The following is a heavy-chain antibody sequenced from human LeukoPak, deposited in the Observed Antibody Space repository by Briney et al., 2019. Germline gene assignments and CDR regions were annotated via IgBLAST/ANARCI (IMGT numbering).Heavy chain of an antibody. CDR2: IRYDGSNK. CDR3: AKVRWYPFDY. CDR1: GFTFSSYG. Sequence: PGGSLRLSCAASGFTFSSYGMHWVRQAPGKGLEWGAFIRYDGSNKYYADSVKGRFTISRDNSKNTLYLQMNSLRAEDTAVYYCAKVRWYPFDYWGQGTLVTVSS. D-gene: IGHD2-15*01. J-gene: IGHJ4*02. V-gene: IGHV3-30*02.